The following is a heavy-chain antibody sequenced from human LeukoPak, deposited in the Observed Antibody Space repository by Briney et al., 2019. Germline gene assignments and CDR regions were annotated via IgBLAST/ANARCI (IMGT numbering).Heavy chain of an antibody. Sequence: PSETLSLTCTVSGGSITTYYWSWLRQPAGKGLEWIGRISTSGRTNYNPSLKSRLPMSADTSKNQFSLILNSVTAADTAVYYCAVGRPRNATRLDDGYDFWGQGTMVTVSS. CDR3: AVGRPRNATRLDDGYDF. J-gene: IGHJ3*01. CDR1: GGSITTYY. CDR2: ISTSGRT. D-gene: IGHD1-1*01. V-gene: IGHV4-4*07.